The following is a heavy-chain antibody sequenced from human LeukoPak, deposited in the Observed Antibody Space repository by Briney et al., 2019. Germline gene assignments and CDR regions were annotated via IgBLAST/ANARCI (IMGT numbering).Heavy chain of an antibody. CDR2: INPNSGGT. J-gene: IGHJ4*02. V-gene: IGHV1-2*02. D-gene: IGHD3-22*01. CDR3: AAAGYYDSSGYSSFDY. Sequence: ASVKVSCKASVYTFTGYYMHWVRQAPGQGLEWMGWINPNSGGTNYAQKFQGRVTMTRDTAISTAYMELSRLRSDDTAVYYCAAAGYYDSSGYSSFDYWGQGTLVTVSS. CDR1: VYTFTGYY.